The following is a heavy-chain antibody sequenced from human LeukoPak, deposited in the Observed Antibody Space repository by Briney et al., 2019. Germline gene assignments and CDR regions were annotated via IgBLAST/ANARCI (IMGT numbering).Heavy chain of an antibody. CDR3: ARCGDGLPCDFDY. J-gene: IGHJ4*02. CDR2: ISSTSSTK. D-gene: IGHD3-10*01. V-gene: IGHV3-11*04. CDR1: RLIFSDYY. Sequence: TGGSLRLPCAASRLIFSDYYMSWIRQAPGKGLEWVSYISSTSSTKYYADSVRGRFTISRDNAKNSLYLQMHSLRAEDTAVYYCARCGDGLPCDFDYWGQGTLVTVSS.